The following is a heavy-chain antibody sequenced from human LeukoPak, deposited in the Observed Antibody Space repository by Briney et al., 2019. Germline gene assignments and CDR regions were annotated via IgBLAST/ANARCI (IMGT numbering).Heavy chain of an antibody. J-gene: IGHJ4*02. CDR3: ASTYYYNSGSFFFDY. D-gene: IGHD3-10*01. CDR1: GGSISSYY. Sequence: SETLSLTCTVSGGSISSYYWSWIRQPPGKGLEWIGYIYYSGSTNYNPSLKSRVTISVDTSKNQFSLKLSSVTAADTAVYYCASTYYYNSGSFFFDYWGQGTLVTVSS. CDR2: IYYSGST. V-gene: IGHV4-59*12.